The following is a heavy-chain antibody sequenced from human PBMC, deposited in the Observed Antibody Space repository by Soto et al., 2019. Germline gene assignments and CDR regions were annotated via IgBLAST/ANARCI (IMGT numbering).Heavy chain of an antibody. D-gene: IGHD5-12*01. CDR2: MSGSGGRT. CDR3: AKDHYSGYDQSAFDI. V-gene: IGHV3-23*01. CDR1: GFTFSSFA. Sequence: EVQLLESGGGLVQPGGSLRVSCAASGFTFSSFAMSWVRQAPGKGLEWVSEMSGSGGRTKYADSVKGRFTISRDNSKNTLHLQMNSLSAEDTAVYYWAKDHYSGYDQSAFDIWGQGTMVTVSS. J-gene: IGHJ3*02.